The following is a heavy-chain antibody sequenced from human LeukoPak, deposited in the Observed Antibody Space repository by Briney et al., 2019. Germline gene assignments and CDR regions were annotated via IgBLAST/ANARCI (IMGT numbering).Heavy chain of an antibody. V-gene: IGHV3-30*04. J-gene: IGHJ3*02. D-gene: IGHD5-24*01. CDR2: ISYDGSNK. CDR1: GFTFSSYA. CDR3: ARDLFKDGYNYGELAFDI. Sequence: GGSLRLSCAASGFTFSSYAMHWVCQAPGKGLEWVAVISYDGSNKYYADSVKGRFTISRDNSKNTLYLQMNSLRAEDTAVYYCARDLFKDGYNYGELAFDIWGQGTMVTVSS.